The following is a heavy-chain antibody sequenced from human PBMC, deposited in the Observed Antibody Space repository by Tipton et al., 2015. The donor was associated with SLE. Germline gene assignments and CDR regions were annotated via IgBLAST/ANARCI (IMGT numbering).Heavy chain of an antibody. J-gene: IGHJ4*02. D-gene: IGHD6-13*01. Sequence: SLRLSCAVSGGSISSSNWWSWVRQPPGKGLEWIGEIYHSGSTNYNPSLKSRVTISVDTSKNQFSLKLSSVTAADTAVYYCETIAAAGTSDYWGQGTLVTVSS. CDR3: ETIAAAGTSDY. CDR2: IYHSGST. CDR1: GGSISSSNW. V-gene: IGHV4-4*02.